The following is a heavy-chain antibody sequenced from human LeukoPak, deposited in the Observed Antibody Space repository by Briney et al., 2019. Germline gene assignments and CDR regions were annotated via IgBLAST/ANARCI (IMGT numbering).Heavy chain of an antibody. V-gene: IGHV1-69*06. CDR2: IIPIFGTA. Sequence: GASVKVSCKASGGTFSSYAISWVRQAPGQGLEWMGGIIPIFGTANYAQKFQGRVTITADKSTSTAYMELSSLRSEDTAVYYCARSIAVAGTPGLDYWGQGTLVTVSS. CDR3: ARSIAVAGTPGLDY. CDR1: GGTFSSYA. D-gene: IGHD6-19*01. J-gene: IGHJ4*02.